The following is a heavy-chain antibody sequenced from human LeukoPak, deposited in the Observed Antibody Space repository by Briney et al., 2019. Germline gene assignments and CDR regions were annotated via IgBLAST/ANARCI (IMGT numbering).Heavy chain of an antibody. Sequence: SETLSLTCVVSGYSISSAYYWGWIRQPPGKGLEWIGSISHSGNTYYTASLKSRVSVSFDTSQNQLSLKLSAVTAADTATYYCARKQKMGVDHWGQGTLVTVSS. V-gene: IGHV4-38-2*01. CDR2: ISHSGNT. J-gene: IGHJ4*02. CDR3: ARKQKMGVDH. D-gene: IGHD3-16*01. CDR1: GYSISSAYY.